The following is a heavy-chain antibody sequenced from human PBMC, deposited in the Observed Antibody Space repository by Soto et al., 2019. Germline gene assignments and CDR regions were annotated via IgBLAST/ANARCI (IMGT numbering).Heavy chain of an antibody. CDR3: TRDLKRETNGSGY. J-gene: IGHJ4*02. V-gene: IGHV3-21*01. D-gene: IGHD1-26*01. CDR2: ISSSGDYI. CDR1: GFTLIDYT. Sequence: PGGSLRLSCAASGFTLIDYTMNWVRQAPGKGLEWVSSISSSGDYIYYADSLKGRFTISRDSPKSSLYLQMNSLRAEDTAVYYGTRDLKRETNGSGYCGQGTRVTVAS.